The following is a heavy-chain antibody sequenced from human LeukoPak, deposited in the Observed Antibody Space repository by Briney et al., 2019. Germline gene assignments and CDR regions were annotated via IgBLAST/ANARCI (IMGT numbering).Heavy chain of an antibody. CDR1: GGSFSGYY. D-gene: IGHD3-16*02. J-gene: IGHJ4*02. Sequence: PSETLSLTCAVYGGSFSGYYWSWLRQPPGKGLEWIGEINHSGSTNYNPSLKSRVTISVDTSKNQFSLKLSSVTAADTAVYYCARAWGVWGSYRYPSDYWGQGTLVTVSS. CDR3: ARAWGVWGSYRYPSDY. V-gene: IGHV4-34*01. CDR2: INHSGST.